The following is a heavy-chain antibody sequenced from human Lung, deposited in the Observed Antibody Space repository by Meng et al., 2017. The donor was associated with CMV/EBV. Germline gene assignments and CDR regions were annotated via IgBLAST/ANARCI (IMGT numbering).Heavy chain of an antibody. V-gene: IGHV4-4*02. CDR1: GDSITNHNW. Sequence: QVQLRGSGPDLVKPSEPLSLTCAVSGDSITNHNWWAWVRQPPGKGLEWIGEIPHRGSSAYNPSLKSRVSMSIDKSKNQFSLKLTSVTAADTAVYHCLRRSGGSVWGQGTLVTVSS. D-gene: IGHD3-10*01. CDR2: IPHRGSS. CDR3: LRRSGGSV. J-gene: IGHJ1*01.